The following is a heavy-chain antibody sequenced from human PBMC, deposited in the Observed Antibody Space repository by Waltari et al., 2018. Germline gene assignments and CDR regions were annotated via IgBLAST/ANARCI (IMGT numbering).Heavy chain of an antibody. Sequence: EVQLVESGGGLVQPGGSLKLSCATSGFTFSSSAMTWVRQAPGMGLEWVSDISVGGGTTYYADSVKGRFTISRDNSKNIVYLQMNSLRAEDTAFYYCVKQRVRASPIFDYWGLGTLVTVSS. D-gene: IGHD6-25*01. CDR2: ISVGGGTT. CDR1: GFTFSSSA. CDR3: VKQRVRASPIFDY. J-gene: IGHJ4*02. V-gene: IGHV3-23*04.